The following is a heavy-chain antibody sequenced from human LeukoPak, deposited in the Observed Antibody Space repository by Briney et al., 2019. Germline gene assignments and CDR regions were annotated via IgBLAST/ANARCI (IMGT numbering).Heavy chain of an antibody. D-gene: IGHD3-16*01. CDR3: AKGQASWGNDYFDY. CDR1: GFTVSSNY. Sequence: PGGSLRLSCAASGFTVSSNYMSWVRQAPGKGLEWVSVIYSGGSTYYADSVKGRFTISRDNSKNTLYLQMNSLRAEDTAVYYCAKGQASWGNDYFDYWGQGTLVTVSS. V-gene: IGHV3-66*01. CDR2: IYSGGST. J-gene: IGHJ4*02.